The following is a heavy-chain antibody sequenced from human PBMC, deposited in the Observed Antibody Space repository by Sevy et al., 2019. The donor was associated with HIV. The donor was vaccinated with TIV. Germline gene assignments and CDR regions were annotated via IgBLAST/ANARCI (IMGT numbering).Heavy chain of an antibody. CDR2: ISGRGGST. CDR1: GFTFSSYA. Sequence: GGSLRLSCAASGFTFSSYAMSWVRQAPGKGLEWVSAISGRGGSTYYADSVKGRFTISRDNSKNTLYLQMNSLRAEDTAVYYCAKERGVPWGAYYFDYWGQGTLVTVSS. CDR3: AKERGVPWGAYYFDY. D-gene: IGHD1-1*01. J-gene: IGHJ4*02. V-gene: IGHV3-23*01.